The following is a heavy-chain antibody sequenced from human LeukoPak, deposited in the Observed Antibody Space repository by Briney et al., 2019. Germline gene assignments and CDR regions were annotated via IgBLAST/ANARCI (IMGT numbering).Heavy chain of an antibody. CDR3: AKDYYSSSSVSDY. D-gene: IGHD6-6*01. J-gene: IGHJ4*02. Sequence: PGGSLRLSCAASGFTFDDYAMHWVRQAPGKGLEWVSGISWNSGSIGYADSVKGRFTISRDNSKNTLYLQMNSLRAEDTAVYYCAKDYYSSSSVSDYWGQGTLVTVSS. CDR1: GFTFDDYA. CDR2: ISWNSGSI. V-gene: IGHV3-9*01.